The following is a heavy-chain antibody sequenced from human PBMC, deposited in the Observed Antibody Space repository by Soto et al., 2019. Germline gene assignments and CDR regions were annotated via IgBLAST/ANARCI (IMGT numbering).Heavy chain of an antibody. CDR3: AKDESGWPTGNDY. CDR2: ISWDGGST. D-gene: IGHD6-19*01. Sequence: QPGGSLRLSCAVSGFTFDDYAMHWVRQAPGKGLEWVSLISWDGGSTYYADSVKGRFTISRDNSKNSLYLQMNSLRAEDTALYYCAKDESGWPTGNDYWGQGTLVTVSS. J-gene: IGHJ4*02. V-gene: IGHV3-43D*04. CDR1: GFTFDDYA.